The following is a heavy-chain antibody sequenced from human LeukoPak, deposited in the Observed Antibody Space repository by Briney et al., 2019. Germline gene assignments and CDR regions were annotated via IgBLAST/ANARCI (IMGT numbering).Heavy chain of an antibody. CDR2: IIPIFGTA. Sequence: GASVKVSCKASGGTFSSYAISWVRQAPGQGLESMGGIIPIFGTANYAQKFQGRVTITTDESTSTAYMELSSLRSEDTAVYYCARGHCSSTSCYHYYYYYMDVWGKGTTVTVSS. J-gene: IGHJ6*03. V-gene: IGHV1-69*05. D-gene: IGHD2-2*01. CDR1: GGTFSSYA. CDR3: ARGHCSSTSCYHYYYYYMDV.